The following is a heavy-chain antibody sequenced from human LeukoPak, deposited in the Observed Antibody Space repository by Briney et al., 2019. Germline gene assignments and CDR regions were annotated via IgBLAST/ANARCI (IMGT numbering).Heavy chain of an antibody. V-gene: IGHV4-61*01. CDR2: IYYSGST. CDR3: ARGGSSWPRYYFDY. D-gene: IGHD6-13*01. CDR1: GGSVGSGSYY. J-gene: IGHJ4*02. Sequence: SETLSLTCTVSGGSVGSGSYYWSWIRQPPGKGLEWIGYIYYSGSTNYNPSLKSRVTISVDTSKNQFSLKLSSVTAADTAVYYCARGGSSWPRYYFDYWGQGALVTVSS.